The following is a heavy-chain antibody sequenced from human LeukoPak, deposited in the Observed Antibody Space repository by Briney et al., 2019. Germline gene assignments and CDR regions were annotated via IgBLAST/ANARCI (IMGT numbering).Heavy chain of an antibody. D-gene: IGHD3-9*01. J-gene: IGHJ5*02. CDR3: ARPLRYCDWAYDP. CDR2: ISYDGSNK. V-gene: IGHV3-30*03. CDR1: GFTFSSYG. Sequence: GRSLRLSCAASGFTFSSYGMHWVRQAPGKGLEWVAVISYDGSNKYYADSVKGRFTISRDNSKNTLYLQMNSLRAEDTAVYYCARPLRYCDWAYDPWGQGTLVTVSS.